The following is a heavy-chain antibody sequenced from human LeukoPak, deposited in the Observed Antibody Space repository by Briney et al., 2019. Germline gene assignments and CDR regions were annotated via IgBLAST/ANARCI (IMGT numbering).Heavy chain of an antibody. CDR2: ISYDESHE. D-gene: IGHD2-2*01. J-gene: IGHJ4*02. CDR1: GFTFSSYG. Sequence: GGSLRLSCAASGFTFSSYGMNWVRQAPGKGLEWVALISYDESHEYYADSVKGRFTISRDNSKNTLFLQMNSLRAEDTAVYYCAKDEGRGYSTSWEVRWGQGTLVTVSS. CDR3: AKDEGRGYSTSWEVR. V-gene: IGHV3-30*18.